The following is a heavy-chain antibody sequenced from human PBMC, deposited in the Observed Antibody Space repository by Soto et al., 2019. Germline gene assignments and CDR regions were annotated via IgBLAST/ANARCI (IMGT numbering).Heavy chain of an antibody. CDR2: ISISSSYT. CDR3: ARDRIEAAGTGFDF. Sequence: GGSLRLSCAASGFAFSGYYIRWIRQAPGMGLEWVSYISISSSYTNYAGSVKGRFTISRDNAKNSLELHLNSLRAEDTAVYYCARDRIEAAGTGFDFWGQGTLVTISS. D-gene: IGHD6-13*01. CDR1: GFAFSGYY. V-gene: IGHV3-11*06. J-gene: IGHJ4*02.